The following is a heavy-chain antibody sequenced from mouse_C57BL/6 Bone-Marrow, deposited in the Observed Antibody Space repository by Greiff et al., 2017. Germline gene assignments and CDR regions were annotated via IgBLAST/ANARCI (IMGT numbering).Heavy chain of an antibody. CDR1: GYTFTSYG. J-gene: IGHJ3*01. CDR3: ASNCFAY. Sequence: QVHVKQSGAELARPGASVKLSCKASGYTFTSYGISWVKQRTGQGLEWIGDIYPGSGSTNYNEKFKSKATLTVDTSSSTAYMQLSSLTSEDSAVYYCASNCFAYWGQGTLVTVSA. V-gene: IGHV1-81*01. CDR2: IYPGSGST.